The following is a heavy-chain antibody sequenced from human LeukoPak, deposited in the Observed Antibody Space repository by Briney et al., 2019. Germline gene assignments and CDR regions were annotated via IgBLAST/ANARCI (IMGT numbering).Heavy chain of an antibody. J-gene: IGHJ4*02. V-gene: IGHV1-24*01. CDR2: FDPEDGET. D-gene: IGHD3-10*01. Sequence: ASVKVSCKVSGYTLTELSMHWVRQAPGKGLEWMGGFDPEDGETIYAQKFQGRVTMTEDTSTDTAYMELSSLRSEDTAVYYCARGYYGSGAYDYWGQGTLVTVSS. CDR3: ARGYYGSGAYDY. CDR1: GYTLTELS.